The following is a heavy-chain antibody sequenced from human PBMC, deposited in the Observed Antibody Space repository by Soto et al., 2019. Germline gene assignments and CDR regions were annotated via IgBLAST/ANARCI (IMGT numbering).Heavy chain of an antibody. V-gene: IGHV4-39*02. CDR2: VYYSGSA. CDR3: ASGNFYYYFGVDV. Sequence: SETLSLTCTVSGASVSSSSYYWGWIRQPPGKGPHWIGSVYYSGSAYYNPSLKSRVTISVDTSKNHFSLKLSSLTAADTAVYYCASGNFYYYFGVDVWGQGTTVTVS. D-gene: IGHD1-1*01. CDR1: GASVSSSSYY. J-gene: IGHJ6*02.